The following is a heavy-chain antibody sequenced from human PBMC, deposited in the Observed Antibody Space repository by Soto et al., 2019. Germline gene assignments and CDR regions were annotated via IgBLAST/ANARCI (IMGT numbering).Heavy chain of an antibody. D-gene: IGHD3-3*01. V-gene: IGHV3-48*01. CDR1: GFTFSSYS. CDR2: ISSSSSTI. J-gene: IGHJ6*03. Sequence: GGSLRLSCAASGFTFSSYSMNWVRQAPGKGLEWVSYISSSSSTIYYADSVKGRFTISRDNAKNSLYLQMNSLRAEDTAVYYCARDSSGIPRTEKRNTIFGVVITPDASGYYYYYYMDVWGKGTTVTVSS. CDR3: ARDSSGIPRTEKRNTIFGVVITPDASGYYYYYYMDV.